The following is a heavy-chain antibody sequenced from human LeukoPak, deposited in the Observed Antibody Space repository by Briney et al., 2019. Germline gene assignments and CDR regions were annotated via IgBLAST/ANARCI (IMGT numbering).Heavy chain of an antibody. CDR2: ISGSGGST. CDR3: AKIGMYYDFWSGYFDAFDI. CDR1: GFTVSSNY. J-gene: IGHJ3*02. V-gene: IGHV3-23*01. Sequence: GGSLRLSCAASGFTVSSNYMSWVRQAPGKGLEWVSAISGSGGSTYYADSVKGRFTISRDNSKNTLYLQMNSLRAEDTAVYYCAKIGMYYDFWSGYFDAFDIWGQGTMVTVSS. D-gene: IGHD3-3*01.